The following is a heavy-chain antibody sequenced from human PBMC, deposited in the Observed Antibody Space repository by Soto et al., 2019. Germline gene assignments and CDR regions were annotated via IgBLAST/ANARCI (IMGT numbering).Heavy chain of an antibody. CDR3: AGINYDIFTGYFSDY. CDR1: GFTFSDYG. V-gene: IGHV3-33*01. CDR2: IWHDGSNE. J-gene: IGHJ4*02. D-gene: IGHD3-9*01. Sequence: QVHLVESGGGVVQPGRSLTLSCAASGFTFSDYGMHWVRQAPGKGLEWVALIWHDGSNEYYADSVKGRFTISRDNSKNTLSLQMNSLRAEDTAVYYCAGINYDIFTGYFSDYWGQGTLVTVSS.